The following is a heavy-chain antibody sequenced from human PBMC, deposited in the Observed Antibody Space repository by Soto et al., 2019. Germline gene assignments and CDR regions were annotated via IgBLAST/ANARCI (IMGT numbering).Heavy chain of an antibody. D-gene: IGHD2-2*01. V-gene: IGHV3-53*04. Sequence: GGSLRLSCAASGFTVSSNYMSWVRQAPGKGLEWVSVIYSGGSTYYADSVKGRFTISRHNSKNTLYLQMNSLRAEDTAVYYCARVAHCSSTSCYGGVDYWGQGTLVTVSS. J-gene: IGHJ4*02. CDR1: GFTVSSNY. CDR3: ARVAHCSSTSCYGGVDY. CDR2: IYSGGST.